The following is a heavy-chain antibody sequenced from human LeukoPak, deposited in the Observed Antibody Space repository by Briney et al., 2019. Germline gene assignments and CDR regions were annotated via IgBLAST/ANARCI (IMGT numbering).Heavy chain of an antibody. D-gene: IGHD6-6*01. Sequence: GESLKISCKGSGYSFTKYWIGWVRQMPGKGLEWMGIIYPGDSDTRYSPSFQGQVTISADKSISTAYLRWSSLKASDTAMYYCARHESIQHGRNWFDPWGQGTLVAVSS. V-gene: IGHV5-51*01. J-gene: IGHJ5*02. CDR1: GYSFTKYW. CDR3: ARHESIQHGRNWFDP. CDR2: IYPGDSDT.